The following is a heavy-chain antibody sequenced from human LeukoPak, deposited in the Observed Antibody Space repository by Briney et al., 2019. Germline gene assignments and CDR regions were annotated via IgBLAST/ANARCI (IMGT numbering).Heavy chain of an antibody. Sequence: GSLRLSCAASGFTFSNYDMSWVRQAPGKGLEWVSSISDSGGSTYYADSVKGRFNISRDNSKNTLYLQMTNLRAADTAVYYCAKDLSRAVAADWFDPWDQGSLVAVSS. CDR3: AKDLSRAVAADWFDP. D-gene: IGHD6-19*01. V-gene: IGHV3-23*01. J-gene: IGHJ5*02. CDR2: ISDSGGST. CDR1: GFTFSNYD.